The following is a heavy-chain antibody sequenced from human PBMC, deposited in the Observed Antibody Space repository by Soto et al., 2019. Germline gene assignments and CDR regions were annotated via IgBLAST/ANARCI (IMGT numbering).Heavy chain of an antibody. V-gene: IGHV4-39*01. J-gene: IGHJ4*02. D-gene: IGHD6-13*01. CDR1: GGSISSSSYY. CDR3: ARLFSLAAAGTEGGY. Sequence: SETLSLTCTVSGGSISSSSYYWGWIRQPPGKGLEWIGSIYYSGSTYYNPSLKSRVTISVDTSKNQFSLKLSSVTAADTAVYYCARLFSLAAAGTEGGYWGQGTLVTVSS. CDR2: IYYSGST.